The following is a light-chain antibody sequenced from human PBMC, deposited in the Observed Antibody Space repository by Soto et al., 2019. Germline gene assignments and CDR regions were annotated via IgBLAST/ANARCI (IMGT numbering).Light chain of an antibody. Sequence: QSVLTQPASVSGSPGQSITISCTGTSSDVGGYNYVSWYQQHPGKAPKLTIYDVSNRPSGVSNRFSGSKSGNTASLTISGLQAEDEADYCCSSYTSISTPLYVFGTGTKVTVL. CDR3: SSYTSISTPLYV. CDR1: SSDVGGYNY. CDR2: DVS. J-gene: IGLJ1*01. V-gene: IGLV2-14*01.